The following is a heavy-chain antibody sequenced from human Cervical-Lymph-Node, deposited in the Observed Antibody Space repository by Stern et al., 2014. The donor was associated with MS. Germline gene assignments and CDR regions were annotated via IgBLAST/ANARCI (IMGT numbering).Heavy chain of an antibody. CDR1: GFTFSSYG. CDR3: AKTDVSWYFDL. Sequence: VHLVESGGGVVQPGRSLRLSCAASGFTFSSYGMHWVRQAPGKGLEWVAVISYDGSNKYYADSVKGRFTISRDNSKNTLYLQMNSLRAEDTAVYYCAKTDVSWYFDLWGRGTLVTVSS. D-gene: IGHD5/OR15-5a*01. J-gene: IGHJ2*01. CDR2: ISYDGSNK. V-gene: IGHV3-30*18.